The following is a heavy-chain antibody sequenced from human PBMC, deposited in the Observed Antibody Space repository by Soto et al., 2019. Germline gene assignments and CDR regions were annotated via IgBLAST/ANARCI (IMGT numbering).Heavy chain of an antibody. D-gene: IGHD2-15*01. CDR3: ARYCSGGSCYEPNTFDY. CDR1: GYTFTSYA. Sequence: ASVKVSCKASGYTFTSYAMHWVRQAPGQRLEWMGWINAGNGNTKYSQKFQGRVTITRDTSASTAYMELSSLRSEDTAVYYCARYCSGGSCYEPNTFDYWGQGTLVTSPQ. V-gene: IGHV1-3*01. J-gene: IGHJ4*02. CDR2: INAGNGNT.